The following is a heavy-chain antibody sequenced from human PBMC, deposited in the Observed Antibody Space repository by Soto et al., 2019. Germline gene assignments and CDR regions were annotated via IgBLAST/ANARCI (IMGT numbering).Heavy chain of an antibody. CDR1: GGSISSYY. D-gene: IGHD5-18*01. CDR2: IYTSGST. V-gene: IGHV4-4*07. Sequence: PSETLSLTCTVSGGSISSYYWSWIRQPAGKGLEWIGRIYTSGSTNYNPSLKSRVTMSVDTSKNQFSLKLSSVTAADTAVYYCASSGYSYGYPYYFDYWGQGTLVTVSS. J-gene: IGHJ4*02. CDR3: ASSGYSYGYPYYFDY.